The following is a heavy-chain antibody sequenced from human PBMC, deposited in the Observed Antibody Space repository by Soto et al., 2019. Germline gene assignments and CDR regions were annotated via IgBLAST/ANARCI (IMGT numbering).Heavy chain of an antibody. Sequence: GSLRLSCAASGFTFSSYAMSWVRQAPGKGLEWVSAISGSGGSTYYADSVKGRFTISRDNSKNTLYLQMNSLRAEDTAVYYCEKLDGATTPVDYWGQGTLVTVSS. CDR1: GFTFSSYA. J-gene: IGHJ4*02. CDR2: ISGSGGST. V-gene: IGHV3-23*01. D-gene: IGHD4-17*01. CDR3: EKLDGATTPVDY.